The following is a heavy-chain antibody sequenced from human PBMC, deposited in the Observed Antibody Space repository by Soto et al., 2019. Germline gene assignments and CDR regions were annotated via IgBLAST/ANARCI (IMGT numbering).Heavy chain of an antibody. Sequence: QVQLVASGGGVVQPGRSLRLSCAASGFSFSNYGMHWARQAPGKGLEWVAGISFDGSNKYHADSVKGRFTISRDNSKNTLYLQMNSLRTEDTAVYYCAGGWYFFDYCGQGTLVTVSS. CDR3: AGGWYFFDY. J-gene: IGHJ4*02. CDR1: GFSFSNYG. D-gene: IGHD6-19*01. V-gene: IGHV3-30*03. CDR2: ISFDGSNK.